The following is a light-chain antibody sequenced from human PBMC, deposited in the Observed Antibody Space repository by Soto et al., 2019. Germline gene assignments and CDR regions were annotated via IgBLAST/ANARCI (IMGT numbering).Light chain of an antibody. CDR2: NVY. Sequence: QSALTQPASVSGSPGQSITISCTGTSSDVGAYNFVSWHQQHPGKAPKLIIYNVYDRPSGISYRFSGSKSGNTASLTISGLQGEDEADYYCSSYTTSRTYVFGTGTKLTAL. CDR3: SSYTTSRTYV. CDR1: SSDVGAYNF. V-gene: IGLV2-14*03. J-gene: IGLJ1*01.